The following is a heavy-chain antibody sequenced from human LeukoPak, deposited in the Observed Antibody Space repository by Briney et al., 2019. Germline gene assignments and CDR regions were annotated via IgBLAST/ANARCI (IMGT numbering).Heavy chain of an antibody. CDR3: ARGDYGGRIVPLDS. J-gene: IGHJ4*02. V-gene: IGHV4-59*01. CDR1: GGSISIYH. CDR2: IYYTGST. Sequence: SETLSLTCTVSGGSISIYHWSWLRQPPGKGLEWIGYIYYTGSTNYNPSTTYNPSLESRVTISVDTSKNQFSLKLNSVTAADTAVYYCARGDYGGRIVPLDSWGQGTLVTVSS. D-gene: IGHD4-23*01.